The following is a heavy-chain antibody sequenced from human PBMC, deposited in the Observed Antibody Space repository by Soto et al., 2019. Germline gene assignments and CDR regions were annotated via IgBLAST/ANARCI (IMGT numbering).Heavy chain of an antibody. Sequence: GGSLRLSCATSGFTFSSYAMSWVRQAPGKGLEWVSTITGSGGGTYYADSVKGRFTISRDNSKNTLYLQMNSLRAEDTAVYYCARGFYSSSWYADYWGQGTLVTVSS. J-gene: IGHJ4*02. CDR3: ARGFYSSSWYADY. CDR1: GFTFSSYA. CDR2: ITGSGGGT. D-gene: IGHD6-13*01. V-gene: IGHV3-23*01.